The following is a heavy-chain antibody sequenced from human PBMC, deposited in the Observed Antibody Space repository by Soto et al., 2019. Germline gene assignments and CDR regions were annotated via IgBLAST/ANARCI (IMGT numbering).Heavy chain of an antibody. V-gene: IGHV4-4*07. J-gene: IGHJ3*02. CDR2: IYTSGST. CDR1: GGSISSYY. D-gene: IGHD3-3*01. CDR3: ARDRSGHTRAFDX. Sequence: PSDTLSLTFTVSGGSISSYYWSWIRQPAGKGLEWIGRIYTSGSTNYNPSLKSRVTMSVDTSKSQFSLKLSSVTAADTAVYYCARDRSGHTRAFDXWGQGTMVTVS.